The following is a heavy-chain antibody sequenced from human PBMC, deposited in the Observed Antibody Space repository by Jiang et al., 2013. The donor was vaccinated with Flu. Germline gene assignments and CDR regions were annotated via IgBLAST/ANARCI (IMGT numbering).Heavy chain of an antibody. CDR3: ARGDIVVVPAANHYYYYGMDV. V-gene: IGHV4-34*01. D-gene: IGHD2-2*01. CDR1: GGSFSGYY. Sequence: GSGLVKPSETLSLTCAVYGGSFSGYYWSWIRQPPGKGLEWIGEINHSGSTNYNPSLKSRVTISVDTSKNQSSLKLSSVTAADTAVYYCARGDIVVVPAANHYYYYGMDVWGQGTTVTVSS. CDR2: INHSGST. J-gene: IGHJ6*02.